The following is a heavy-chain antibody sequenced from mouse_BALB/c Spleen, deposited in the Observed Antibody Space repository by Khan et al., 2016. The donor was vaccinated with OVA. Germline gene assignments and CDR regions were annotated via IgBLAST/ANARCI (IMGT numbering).Heavy chain of an antibody. CDR3: ARVLRITYYFDY. V-gene: IGHV3-6*02. CDR2: ISYDGSN. D-gene: IGHD2-4*01. Sequence: EVQLQESGPGLVKPSQSLSLTCSVTGYSITSGYYWNWIRQFPGNKLEWMGYISYDGSNNYNPSLKNRISITRDTSKNQFFLKLNSVTTEDTATYYCARVLRITYYFDYWGQGTTLTVSS. CDR1: GYSITSGYY. J-gene: IGHJ2*01.